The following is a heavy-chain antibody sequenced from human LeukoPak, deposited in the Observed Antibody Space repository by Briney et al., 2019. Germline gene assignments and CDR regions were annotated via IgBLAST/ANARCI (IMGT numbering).Heavy chain of an antibody. D-gene: IGHD4/OR15-4a*01. CDR1: GGSISSGGYS. V-gene: IGHV4-30-2*01. CDR3: ARAKRGATNWFDP. Sequence: SETLSLTCAVSGGSISSGGYSWSWIRQPPGKGLEWIGYIYHSGSTYYNPSLKSRVTISVDRSKNQFSLKLSSVTAADTAVYYCARAKRGATNWFDPWGQGTLVTVSS. CDR2: IYHSGST. J-gene: IGHJ5*02.